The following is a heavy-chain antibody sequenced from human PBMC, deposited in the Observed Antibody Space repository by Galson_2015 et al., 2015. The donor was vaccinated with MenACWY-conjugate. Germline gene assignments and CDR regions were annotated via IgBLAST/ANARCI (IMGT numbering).Heavy chain of an antibody. J-gene: IGHJ4*02. Sequence: SLRLSCAASGFSFSNYDMNWVRQAPGKGLEWVAGISGSGYSTYSADSVRGRFTISRDNSENTLYLQMNSLTVEDTAIYYCAKDGRIQLWFPYLVYWGQGSLVTVSS. CDR3: AKDGRIQLWFPYLVY. V-gene: IGHV3-23*01. CDR2: ISGSGYST. CDR1: GFSFSNYD. D-gene: IGHD5-18*01.